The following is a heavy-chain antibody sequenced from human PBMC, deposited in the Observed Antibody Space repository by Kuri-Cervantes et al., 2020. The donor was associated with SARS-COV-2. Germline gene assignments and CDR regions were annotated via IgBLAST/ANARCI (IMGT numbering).Heavy chain of an antibody. V-gene: IGHV1-18*01. J-gene: IGHJ6*02. CDR1: GYTFTSNG. Sequence: ASVKVSCKASGYTFTSNGISWVRQAPGQGLEWMGGIIPIFGTANYALKLQGRVTMTTDTSTSTAYMELSSLRSEDSAVYYCARGDRRPPLNIVRGIYYYGMDVWGQGTTVTVSS. D-gene: IGHD3-10*01. CDR3: ARGDRRPPLNIVRGIYYYGMDV. CDR2: IIPIFGTA.